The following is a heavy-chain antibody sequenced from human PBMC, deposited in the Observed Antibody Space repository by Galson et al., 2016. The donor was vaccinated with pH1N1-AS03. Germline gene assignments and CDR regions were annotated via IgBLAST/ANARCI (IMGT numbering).Heavy chain of an antibody. D-gene: IGHD3-22*01. J-gene: IGHJ4*02. CDR2: ISISSSYT. CDR1: GFTFSEYF. Sequence: SLRLSCAASGFTFSEYFVSWIRQAPGKGPECISYISISSSYTNYADSVKGRFTISRDNAKNSLYLQMDSLRAEDTAVYYCARDKIPYYYDSSSYYPHYFDYWGQGTLVTVSS. V-gene: IGHV3-11*06. CDR3: ARDKIPYYYDSSSYYPHYFDY.